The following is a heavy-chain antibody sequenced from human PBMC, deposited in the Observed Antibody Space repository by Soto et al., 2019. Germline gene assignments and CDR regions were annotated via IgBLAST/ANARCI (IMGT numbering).Heavy chain of an antibody. CDR3: GSIFGVVITRLDY. J-gene: IGHJ4*02. CDR1: GGSISSSSYY. Sequence: PSETLSLTCTVSGGSISSSSYYWGWIRQPPGKGPEWIGSIYYSGSTYYNPSLKSRVTISVDTSKNQFSLKLSSVTAADTAVYYFGSIFGVVITRLDYWGQGTLVTVSS. D-gene: IGHD3-3*01. CDR2: IYYSGST. V-gene: IGHV4-39*01.